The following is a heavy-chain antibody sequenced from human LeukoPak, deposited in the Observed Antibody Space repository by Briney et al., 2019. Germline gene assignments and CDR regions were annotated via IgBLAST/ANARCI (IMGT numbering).Heavy chain of an antibody. Sequence: GGSLRLSCAASGFTFSNYAMTWVRQAPGKGLEWGSTVSGSGDSTYYADSVKGRFTIFRDNSKNTLYLQMNSLRAEDTALYYCASLIRFLEWSFDYWGQGTLVTVSS. CDR2: VSGSGDST. D-gene: IGHD3-3*01. V-gene: IGHV3-23*01. CDR1: GFTFSNYA. CDR3: ASLIRFLEWSFDY. J-gene: IGHJ4*02.